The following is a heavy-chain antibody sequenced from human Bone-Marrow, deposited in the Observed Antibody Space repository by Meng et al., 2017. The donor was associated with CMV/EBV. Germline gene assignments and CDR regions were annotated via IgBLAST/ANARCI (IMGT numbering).Heavy chain of an antibody. J-gene: IGHJ4*02. CDR2: IKQDGSDE. D-gene: IGHD5-24*01. V-gene: IGHV3-7*01. CDR1: GFTFRNYW. Sequence: GESLKISCAGFGFTFRNYWMGWVRQAPGEGLEWVANIKQDGSDEYSVDSVKGRFTISRDNARKSLYLQMNSLRAEDTAVYYCARDVFGLQSTFDYWGQGTLVTVSS. CDR3: ARDVFGLQSTFDY.